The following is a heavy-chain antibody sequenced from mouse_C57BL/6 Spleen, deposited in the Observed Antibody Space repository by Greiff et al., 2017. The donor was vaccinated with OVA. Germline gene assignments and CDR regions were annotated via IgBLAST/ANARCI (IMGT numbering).Heavy chain of an antibody. Sequence: QVQLQQPGAELVKPGASVKLSCKASGYTFTSYWMQWVKQRPGQGLEWIGEIDPSDSYTNYNQKFKGKATLTVDTSSSTAYMQLSSLTSEDSAVYYCASEDYSNYRGYWGKGTTLTVSS. D-gene: IGHD2-5*01. CDR2: IDPSDSYT. V-gene: IGHV1-50*01. CDR3: ASEDYSNYRGY. J-gene: IGHJ2*01. CDR1: GYTFTSYW.